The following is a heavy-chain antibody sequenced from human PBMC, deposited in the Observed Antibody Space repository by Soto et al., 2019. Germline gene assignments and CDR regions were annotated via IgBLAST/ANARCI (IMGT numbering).Heavy chain of an antibody. D-gene: IGHD5-12*01. Sequence: PGGSLRLSCAASGFTFSDYWMHWVRQAPGKGLVWVSRINSDGSSTFYADSVKGRFTISRDNAKNTLYLQMNSLRAEDMALYYCAKALSGYDLSDAFDIWGQGTMVTVSS. CDR2: INSDGSST. J-gene: IGHJ3*02. V-gene: IGHV3-74*01. CDR1: GFTFSDYW. CDR3: AKALSGYDLSDAFDI.